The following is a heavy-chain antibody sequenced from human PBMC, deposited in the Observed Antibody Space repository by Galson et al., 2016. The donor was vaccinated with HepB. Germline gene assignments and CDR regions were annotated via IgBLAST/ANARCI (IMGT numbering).Heavy chain of an antibody. CDR2: IHPSGTT. CDR1: DGSITSGADY. Sequence: TLSLTCTVSDGSITSGADYWTWIRQCSGKGLEWIGCIHPSGTTYYNPSLQSRVVMSKDTPKNQLSLRLSSVTAADKAVYYCARGTDHAKTHYWGQGTLVTVSS. CDR3: ARGTDHAKTHY. V-gene: IGHV4-31*03. J-gene: IGHJ4*02. D-gene: IGHD2-8*02.